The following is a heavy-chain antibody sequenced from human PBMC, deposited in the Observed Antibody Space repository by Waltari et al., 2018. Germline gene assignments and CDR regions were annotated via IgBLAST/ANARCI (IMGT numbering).Heavy chain of an antibody. D-gene: IGHD6-19*01. V-gene: IGHV3-23*04. CDR2: ISGSGGST. CDR1: GFTLSGYG. Sequence: VQLVESGGGVVQPGRSLRLSCAASGFTLSGYGMHWGRQGPGKGLEWVSAISGSGGSTYYADSVKGRFTISRDNSKNTLYLQMNSLRAEDTAVYYCATSGWYCFDYWGQGTLVTVSS. J-gene: IGHJ4*02. CDR3: ATSGWYCFDY.